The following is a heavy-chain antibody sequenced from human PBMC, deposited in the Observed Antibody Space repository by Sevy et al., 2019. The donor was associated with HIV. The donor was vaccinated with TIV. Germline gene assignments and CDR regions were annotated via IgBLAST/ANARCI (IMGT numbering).Heavy chain of an antibody. CDR1: GFSFSTSGVG. V-gene: IGHV2-5*02. J-gene: IGHJ4*02. D-gene: IGHD3-22*01. CDR2: IYWDDVK. CDR3: AHLFFFFGTSAYYEGGFDY. Sequence: SGPTLVKPTQTLTLTCSFSGFSFSTSGVGVGWIRQPPGEAPEWLALIYWDDVKRYSPSLKRRLTITKDTSKNQVVLTMTNMAPLDTATYYWAHLFFFFGTSAYYEGGFDYWGQGTLVTVSS.